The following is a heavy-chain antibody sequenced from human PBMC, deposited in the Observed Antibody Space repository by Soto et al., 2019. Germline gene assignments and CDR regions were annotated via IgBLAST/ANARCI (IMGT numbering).Heavy chain of an antibody. D-gene: IGHD5-18*01. Sequence: ASVKVSCKASGYTFTCYYMHWVRQAPGQGLEWMGWINPNSGGTNYAQKFQGWVTMTRDTSINTAYMELSRLRSDDTAVYYCARGDVDTAMVLFAPYYYYYGMDVWGQETTVTVS. CDR2: INPNSGGT. J-gene: IGHJ6*02. CDR3: ARGDVDTAMVLFAPYYYYYGMDV. CDR1: GYTFTCYY. V-gene: IGHV1-2*04.